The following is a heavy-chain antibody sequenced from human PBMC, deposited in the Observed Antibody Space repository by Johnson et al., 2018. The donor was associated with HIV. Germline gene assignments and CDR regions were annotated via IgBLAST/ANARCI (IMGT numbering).Heavy chain of an antibody. CDR3: ARGGGCGGDCYSGYDAFDI. D-gene: IGHD2-21*01. V-gene: IGHV3-30-3*01. Sequence: QVQLVESGGGVVQPGRSLRLSCAASGFTFSSYDMHWVRQAPGKGLEWVAVISYDGSKKYYADFVKGRFTISRDNSKTTLYLQMNSLRAEDTAVYYCARGGGCGGDCYSGYDAFDIWGQGTMVTVSS. CDR1: GFTFSSYD. CDR2: ISYDGSKK. J-gene: IGHJ3*02.